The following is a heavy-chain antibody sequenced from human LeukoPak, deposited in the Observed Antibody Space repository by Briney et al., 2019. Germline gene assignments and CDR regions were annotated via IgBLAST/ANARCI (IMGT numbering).Heavy chain of an antibody. J-gene: IGHJ4*02. CDR3: ARGRRRRYCDY. CDR1: GGSFSGYY. Sequence: SETLSLTCAVYGGSFSGYYWSWIRQPPGKGLEWIGEINHSGSTNYNPSLKSRVTISVDTSKNQFSLKLSSVTAADTAVYYCARGRRRRYCDYWGRGTLVTVSS. D-gene: IGHD6-25*01. CDR2: INHSGST. V-gene: IGHV4-34*01.